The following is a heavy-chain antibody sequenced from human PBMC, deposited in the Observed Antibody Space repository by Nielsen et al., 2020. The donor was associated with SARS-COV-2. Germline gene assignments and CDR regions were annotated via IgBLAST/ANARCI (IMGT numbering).Heavy chain of an antibody. V-gene: IGHV3-30*04. D-gene: IGHD3-16*01. Sequence: GESLKISCAASGFNFSRYAMHWVRQAPGKGLEWVAVISDDGSTKYYADSVKGRFTISRDNAKNTLYLQMNSLRAEDTAVYYCVRGLQVPNGLAHRWGQGTLVTVSS. CDR3: VRGLQVPNGLAHR. J-gene: IGHJ4*02. CDR1: GFNFSRYA. CDR2: ISDDGSTK.